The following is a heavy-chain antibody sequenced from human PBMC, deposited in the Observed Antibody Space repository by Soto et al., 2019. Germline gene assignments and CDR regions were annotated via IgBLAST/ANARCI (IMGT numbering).Heavy chain of an antibody. V-gene: IGHV3-23*01. CDR2: ISGSGGST. CDR1: GFTFSSYA. J-gene: IGHJ5*02. D-gene: IGHD5-12*01. Sequence: PGGSLRLSCAASGFTFSSYAMSWVRQAPGKGLEWVSAISGSGGSTYYADSVKGRFTISRDNSKNTLYLQMNSLRAEDTAVYYCAKDLIPDSGYELYNWLDPWGQGTLVTVSS. CDR3: AKDLIPDSGYELYNWLDP.